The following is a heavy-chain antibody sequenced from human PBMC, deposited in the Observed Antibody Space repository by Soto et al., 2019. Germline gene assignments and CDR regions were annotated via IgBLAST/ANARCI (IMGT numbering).Heavy chain of an antibody. CDR3: AGKLAATPYYLFDP. D-gene: IGHD2-15*01. Sequence: GESLKISCKGSGYNFTSYWISWVRQMPGKGLERMGRIDPSDSYTNYSPSFQGHVTISADKSISTAYLQWSSLKASDTAMYYCAGKLAATPYYLFDPWGQGTLVTVSS. CDR1: GYNFTSYW. CDR2: IDPSDSYT. J-gene: IGHJ5*02. V-gene: IGHV5-10-1*01.